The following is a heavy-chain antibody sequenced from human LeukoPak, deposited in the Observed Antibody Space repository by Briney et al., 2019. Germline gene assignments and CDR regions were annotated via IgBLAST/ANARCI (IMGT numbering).Heavy chain of an antibody. Sequence: SVKVSCKASGGTFSSYAISWVRQAPGQGLEWMGGIIPIFGTANYAQKFQGRVTITADESTSTAYMELSSPRSEDTAVYYCATVSGYDSSGYYLYYFDYWGQGTLVTVSS. CDR3: ATVSGYDSSGYYLYYFDY. D-gene: IGHD3-22*01. CDR2: IIPIFGTA. J-gene: IGHJ4*02. V-gene: IGHV1-69*13. CDR1: GGTFSSYA.